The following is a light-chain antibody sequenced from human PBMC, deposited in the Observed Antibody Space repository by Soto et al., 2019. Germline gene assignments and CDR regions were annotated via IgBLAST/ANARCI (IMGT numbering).Light chain of an antibody. CDR2: AAS. Sequence: EVVLTQSPATLSLFPGERATLSCRASQSLSTYVAWYQHKPGQAPRLLMYAASNRATGIPARFSGSGSGTDFTLTISSLAPEDFAVYYCQHRSKFGGGTKVEIK. J-gene: IGKJ4*02. CDR3: QHRSK. CDR1: QSLSTY. V-gene: IGKV3-11*01.